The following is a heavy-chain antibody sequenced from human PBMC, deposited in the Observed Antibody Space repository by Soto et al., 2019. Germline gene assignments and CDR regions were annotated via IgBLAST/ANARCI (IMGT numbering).Heavy chain of an antibody. CDR2: IYYSGST. CDR3: ARESVVTACFDY. V-gene: IGHV4-31*03. J-gene: IGHJ4*02. Sequence: QVQLQESGPGLVKPSQTLSLTCTVSGGSISRGGYYWSWIRQHPGKGLEWIGYIYYSGSTYYNPSLKSRVTISVDTSKNQFSLKLSSVTAADTVVYYCARESVVTACFDYWGQGTLVTVSS. CDR1: GGSISRGGYY. D-gene: IGHD2-21*02.